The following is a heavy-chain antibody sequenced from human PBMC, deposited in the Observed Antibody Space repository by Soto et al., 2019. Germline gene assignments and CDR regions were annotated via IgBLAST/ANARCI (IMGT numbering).Heavy chain of an antibody. CDR3: ASRSELYATTVIMDD. D-gene: IGHD4-17*01. J-gene: IGHJ4*02. Sequence: PSETLSLTCTVSGGSISSSSYYWGWIRQPPGKGLEWIGSIYYSGSTYYNPSLKSRVTISVDTSKNQFSLKLSSVTAADTAVYYCASRSELYATTVIMDDWGQGTLVTVSS. CDR2: IYYSGST. CDR1: GGSISSSSYY. V-gene: IGHV4-39*01.